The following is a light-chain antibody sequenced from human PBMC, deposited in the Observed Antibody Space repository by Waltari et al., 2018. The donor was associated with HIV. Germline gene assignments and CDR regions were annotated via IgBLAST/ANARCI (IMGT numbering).Light chain of an antibody. Sequence: ILMTQSPAPLSVSPGGGGTLSCRASQTVHSNLALFQQKPGQAPRLLIYAASTRATDIPDRFSASGSGTEFTLTISSLQSEDFAVYFCQQYHKWPETFGQGTKLE. CDR2: AAS. CDR3: QQYHKWPET. J-gene: IGKJ2*01. V-gene: IGKV3-15*01. CDR1: QTVHSN.